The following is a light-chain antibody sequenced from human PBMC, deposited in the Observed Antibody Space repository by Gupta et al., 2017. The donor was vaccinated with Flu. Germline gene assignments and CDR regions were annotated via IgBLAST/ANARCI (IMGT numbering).Light chain of an antibody. CDR3: LQDDNAPPT. CDR2: AAS. Sequence: PSSLSASVGDRITITCLASQDIRNDLGWYQQKAGKAPQLLIYAASTVQSGVPPRFSGSGSGTDFTLTISRLQPEDFATYFCLQDDNAPPTFGQGTXVETK. CDR1: QDIRND. J-gene: IGKJ1*01. V-gene: IGKV1-6*01.